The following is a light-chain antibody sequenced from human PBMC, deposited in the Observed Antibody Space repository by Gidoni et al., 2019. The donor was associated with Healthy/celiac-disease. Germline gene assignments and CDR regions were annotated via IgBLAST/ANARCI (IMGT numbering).Light chain of an antibody. CDR2: AAS. CDR3: QQYYSYPPGT. CDR1: QGISSY. Sequence: AIRMTQSPSSFSASTGDRVTITCRASQGISSYLAWYQQKPGKAPKLLIYAASTLQSGVPSRFSGSGSGTDFTLTISCLQSEDFATYYCQQYYSYPPGTFGQXTKVEIK. J-gene: IGKJ1*01. V-gene: IGKV1-8*01.